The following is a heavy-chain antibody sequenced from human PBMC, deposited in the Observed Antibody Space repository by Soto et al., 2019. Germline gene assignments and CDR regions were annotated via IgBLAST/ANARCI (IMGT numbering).Heavy chain of an antibody. V-gene: IGHV4-31*03. CDR1: GDSISSGDYY. CDR2: IYYSGST. CDR3: ARDLYLQGGMDV. Sequence: QVQLQESGPGLVKPSQTLSLTYTVSGDSISSGDYYWSWIRQHPGKGLEWIGYIYYSGSTSYNPSLKSRVTISVDTSKNQFSLRLSSVTAADTAVYYCARDLYLQGGMDVWGQGTTVTVSS. J-gene: IGHJ6*02.